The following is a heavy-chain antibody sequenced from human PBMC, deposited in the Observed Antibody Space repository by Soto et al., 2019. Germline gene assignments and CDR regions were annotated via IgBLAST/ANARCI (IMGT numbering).Heavy chain of an antibody. CDR1: GFSLTTSGVG. Sequence: QITLKESGPTLVKPTQTLTLTCTFSGFSLTTSGVGVGWIRQPPGKALEWLALIYWNDDKRYSPALKGRLIITKDTSKHQVVLAMTNMDPVDTATYYCAHHTITPATNWFDPWGLGTLVTVSS. J-gene: IGHJ5*02. CDR3: AHHTITPATNWFDP. CDR2: IYWNDDK. D-gene: IGHD2-2*01. V-gene: IGHV2-5*01.